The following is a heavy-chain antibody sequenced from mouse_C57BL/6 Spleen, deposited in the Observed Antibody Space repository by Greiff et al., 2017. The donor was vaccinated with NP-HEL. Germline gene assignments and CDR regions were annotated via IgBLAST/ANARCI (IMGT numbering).Heavy chain of an antibody. Sequence: EVKVVESGGGLVKPGGSLKLSCAASGFTFSSYTMSWVRQTPEKRLEWVATLSGGGGNTYYPDSVKGRFPISRDNAKNTLYLQMSRLRSEDTALYYCAAPGGSYWYFDVWGTGTTVTVSS. J-gene: IGHJ1*03. V-gene: IGHV5-9*01. CDR1: GFTFSSYT. CDR2: LSGGGGNT. D-gene: IGHD1-1*01. CDR3: AAPGGSYWYFDV.